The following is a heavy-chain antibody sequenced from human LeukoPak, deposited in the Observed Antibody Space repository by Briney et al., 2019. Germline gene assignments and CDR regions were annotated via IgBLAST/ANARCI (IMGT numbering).Heavy chain of an antibody. CDR3: AKGDRLSTPLDY. CDR2: ISWNSGSI. D-gene: IGHD3-22*01. J-gene: IGHJ4*02. Sequence: GGSLRLFCAPSGFTFDVYAMHGVRRAPGEGVEWVSGISWNSGSIGYADSVKGRFTISRDNAKNSLYLQMNSLRAEDTALYYCAKGDRLSTPLDYWGQGTLVTVSS. CDR1: GFTFDVYA. V-gene: IGHV3-9*01.